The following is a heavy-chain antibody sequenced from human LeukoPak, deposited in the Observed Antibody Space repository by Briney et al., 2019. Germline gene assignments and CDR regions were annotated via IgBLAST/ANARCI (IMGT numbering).Heavy chain of an antibody. V-gene: IGHV3-23*01. CDR1: GFTFSSHA. Sequence: GGSLRLSCAASGFTFSSHAMNWVRQAPGKGLEWVSAISGSGNSIYYADSVKGRFTISRDNSKNMVYLQMNSLRAEDTALYYCAKGPYCSSSSCYTIGSFDFWGQGTLVTVSS. CDR3: AKGPYCSSSSCYTIGSFDF. CDR2: ISGSGNSI. D-gene: IGHD2-2*02. J-gene: IGHJ4*02.